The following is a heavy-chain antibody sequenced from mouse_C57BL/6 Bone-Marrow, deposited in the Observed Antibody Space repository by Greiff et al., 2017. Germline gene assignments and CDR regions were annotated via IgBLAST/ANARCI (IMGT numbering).Heavy chain of an antibody. J-gene: IGHJ1*03. V-gene: IGHV1-72*01. Sequence: QVQLQQPGAELVKPGASVTLSCKASGYTFTSYWMHWVKQRPGRGLEWIGRIDPNSGGTTYNEKFKSKATLTVDKPSSTAYMQLSSLKSEDAAVYYCARREDGYKWYFDVWGTGTTVTVSS. CDR2: IDPNSGGT. CDR3: ARREDGYKWYFDV. CDR1: GYTFTSYW. D-gene: IGHD2-3*01.